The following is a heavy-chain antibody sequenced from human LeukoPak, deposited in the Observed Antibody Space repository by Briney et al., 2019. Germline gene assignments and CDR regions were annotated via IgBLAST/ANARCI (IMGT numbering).Heavy chain of an antibody. CDR3: ARGRGVRGIMDY. J-gene: IGHJ4*02. CDR2: IYYSGST. CDR1: GGSISSYY. Sequence: SETLSLTCTVSGGSISSYYWSWIRQPPGKGLEWVGYIYYSGSTNYNPSLKSRVTISVDTSKNQFSLKLTSVTAADTAVYYCARGRGVRGIMDYWGQGILVTVSS. D-gene: IGHD3-10*01. V-gene: IGHV4-59*08.